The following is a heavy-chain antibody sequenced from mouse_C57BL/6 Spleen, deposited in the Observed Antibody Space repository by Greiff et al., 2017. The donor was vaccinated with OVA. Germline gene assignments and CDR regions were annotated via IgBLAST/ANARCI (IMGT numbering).Heavy chain of an antibody. D-gene: IGHD1-1*01. Sequence: VKLQQPGAELVKPGASVKLSCKASGYTFTSYWMHWVKQRPGRGLEWIGRIDPNSGGTKYNEKFKSKATLTVDKPSSTAYMQLSSLTSEDSAVYYCARRLITTVVATDFDVWGTGTTVTVSS. CDR1: GYTFTSYW. CDR2: IDPNSGGT. CDR3: ARRLITTVVATDFDV. J-gene: IGHJ1*03. V-gene: IGHV1-72*01.